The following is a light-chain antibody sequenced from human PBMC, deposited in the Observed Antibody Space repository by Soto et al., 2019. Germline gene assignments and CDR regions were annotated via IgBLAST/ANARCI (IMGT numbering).Light chain of an antibody. J-gene: IGLJ1*01. CDR2: EVN. Sequence: QSVLTQPPSASGSPGQSVAISCTGTSSDDGGYNYVSWYQQHPGKAPKLMIYEVNKRPSGVPDRFSGSKSGNTASLTVSGLQAEDEADYYCSSYAGSSNVFGTGTQLTVL. CDR1: SSDDGGYNY. CDR3: SSYAGSSNV. V-gene: IGLV2-8*01.